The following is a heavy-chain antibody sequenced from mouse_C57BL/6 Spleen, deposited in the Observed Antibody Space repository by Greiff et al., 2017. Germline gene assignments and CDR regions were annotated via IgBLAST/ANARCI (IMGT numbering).Heavy chain of an antibody. Sequence: QVQLQQSGAELVMPGASVKLSCTASGYTFTSYWMHWVKQRPGQGLEWIGEIDPSDSYTNYNQKFKGKSTLTVDKSSTTAYMQLSSLTSEDSAVYYCARRDYSNYNPYWDFDVWGTGTTVTVSS. CDR1: GYTFTSYW. J-gene: IGHJ1*03. CDR2: IDPSDSYT. CDR3: ARRDYSNYNPYWDFDV. V-gene: IGHV1-69*01. D-gene: IGHD2-5*01.